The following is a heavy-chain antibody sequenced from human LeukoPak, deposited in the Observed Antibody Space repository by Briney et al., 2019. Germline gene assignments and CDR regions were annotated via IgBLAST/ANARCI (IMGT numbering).Heavy chain of an antibody. D-gene: IGHD3-9*01. CDR3: ARESYDILTGYYDC. V-gene: IGHV3-7*01. CDR2: IKQDGSEK. CDR1: GFTFSSYW. Sequence: GGSLRLSCAASGFTFSSYWMNWVRQAPGKGPEWVANIKQDGSEKYYVDSVKGRFTISRDNAKNSLYLQMNSLRAEDTAVYYCARESYDILTGYYDCWGQGTLVTVSS. J-gene: IGHJ4*02.